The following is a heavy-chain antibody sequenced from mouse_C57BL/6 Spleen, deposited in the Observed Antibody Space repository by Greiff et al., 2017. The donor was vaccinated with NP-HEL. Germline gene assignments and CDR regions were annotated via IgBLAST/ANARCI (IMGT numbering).Heavy chain of an antibody. CDR2: INPNNGGT. CDR1: GYTFTDYY. J-gene: IGHJ4*01. V-gene: IGHV1-26*01. Sequence: VQLQQSGPELVKPGASVKISCKASGYTFTDYYMNWVKQSHGKSLEWIGDINPNNGGTSYNQKFKGKATLTVDKSSSTAYMELRSLTSEDSAVYYCAKAGGVLYAMDYWGQGTSVTVSS. CDR3: AKAGGVLYAMDY.